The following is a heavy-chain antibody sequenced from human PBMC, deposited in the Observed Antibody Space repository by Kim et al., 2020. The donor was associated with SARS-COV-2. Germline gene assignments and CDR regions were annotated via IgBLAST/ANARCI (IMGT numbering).Heavy chain of an antibody. CDR1: GFTFSSYG. D-gene: IGHD3-9*01. CDR3: ARDRGIRHFDWSPGYGMDV. V-gene: IGHV3-33*05. Sequence: GGSLRLSCAASGFTFSSYGMHWVRQAPGKGLEWVAVISYDGSNKYYADSVKGRFTISRDNSKNTLYLQMNSLRAEDTAVYYCARDRGIRHFDWSPGYGMDVWGQGTTVTVSS. J-gene: IGHJ6*02. CDR2: ISYDGSNK.